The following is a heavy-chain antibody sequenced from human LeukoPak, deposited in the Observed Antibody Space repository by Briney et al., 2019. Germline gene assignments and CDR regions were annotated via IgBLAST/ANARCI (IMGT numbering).Heavy chain of an antibody. V-gene: IGHV1-46*01. CDR2: INPSGGST. D-gene: IGHD6-13*01. Sequence: ASVKVSCKACGYTHTDYHMHWVRQAPAQGLEWVGIINPSGGSTSYAQKFQGRVTMTRDMSTSTVYMEMSSLRSEDTAVYYCARDRVIAAAGTRWFDPWGQGTLVTVSS. CDR1: GYTHTDYH. CDR3: ARDRVIAAAGTRWFDP. J-gene: IGHJ5*02.